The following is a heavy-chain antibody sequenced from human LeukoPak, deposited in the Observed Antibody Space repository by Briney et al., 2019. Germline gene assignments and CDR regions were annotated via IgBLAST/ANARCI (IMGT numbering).Heavy chain of an antibody. CDR1: GYTFTNYP. V-gene: IGHV1-3*01. CDR3: GRVEGPTYHSYYYGMDV. Sequence: GASVTVSCKASGYTFTNYPIHWVRQAPGQRLEWMGWINAGNGNTEYSQKFQGRVTITRDTSASTAYMELSSLRSEDTAVYYCGRVEGPTYHSYYYGMDVWGQGTTVTVSS. CDR2: INAGNGNT. D-gene: IGHD3-3*01. J-gene: IGHJ6*02.